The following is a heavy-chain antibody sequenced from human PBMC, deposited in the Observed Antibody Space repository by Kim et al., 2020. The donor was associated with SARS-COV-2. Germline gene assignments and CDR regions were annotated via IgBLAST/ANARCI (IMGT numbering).Heavy chain of an antibody. D-gene: IGHD6-13*01. Sequence: SETLSLTCAVYGGSFSGYYWSWIRQPPGKGLEWIGEINHSGSTNYNPSLKSRVTISVDTSKNQFSLKLSSVTAADTAAYYCARMSSSWPFDYWGEGTLVT. V-gene: IGHV4-34*01. J-gene: IGHJ4*02. CDR3: ARMSSSWPFDY. CDR2: INHSGST. CDR1: GGSFSGYY.